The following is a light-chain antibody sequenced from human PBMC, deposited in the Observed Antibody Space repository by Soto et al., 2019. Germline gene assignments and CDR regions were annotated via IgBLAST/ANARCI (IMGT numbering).Light chain of an antibody. CDR2: WAS. CDR1: QSVLRGSNSKNL. V-gene: IGKV4-1*01. CDR3: QQYFTTPQT. Sequence: DIVLTQSPGSLAVSLGETATIKCKSSQSVLRGSNSKNLLAWHQQKPGQPPKVLIYWASSREGGVPDRFRGSGSGTDFTLTITNVQADDVAVYYGQQYFTTPQTVGPGTKVESK. J-gene: IGKJ2*01.